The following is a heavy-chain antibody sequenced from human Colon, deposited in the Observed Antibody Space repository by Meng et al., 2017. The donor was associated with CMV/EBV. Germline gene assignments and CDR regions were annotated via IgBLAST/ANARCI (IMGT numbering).Heavy chain of an antibody. J-gene: IGHJ4*02. CDR2: IGTYNGDT. CDR3: ARDLAGGNPADF. Sequence: SCSPSGYIFTRYGVSWLRQAPGQGLEWMGWIGTYNGDTNYAQKLQGRLTMTTDTSTSTAYLELRSLTSDDTAVYYCARDLAGGNPADFWGQGTLVTVSS. CDR1: GYIFTRYG. D-gene: IGHD4-23*01. V-gene: IGHV1-18*01.